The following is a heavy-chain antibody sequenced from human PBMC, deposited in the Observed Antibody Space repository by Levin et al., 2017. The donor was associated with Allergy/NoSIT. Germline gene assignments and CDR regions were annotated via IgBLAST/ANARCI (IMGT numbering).Heavy chain of an antibody. J-gene: IGHJ4*02. CDR1: GFTFSSYW. CDR3: ARGPLTGTTLPYFDY. CDR2: INSDGSST. D-gene: IGHD1-7*01. Sequence: GASVKVSCAASGFTFSSYWMHWVRQAPGKGLVWVSRINSDGSSTSYADSVKGRFTISRDNAKNTLYLQTNSLRAEDTAVYYCARGPLTGTTLPYFDYWGQGTLVTVSS. V-gene: IGHV3-74*01.